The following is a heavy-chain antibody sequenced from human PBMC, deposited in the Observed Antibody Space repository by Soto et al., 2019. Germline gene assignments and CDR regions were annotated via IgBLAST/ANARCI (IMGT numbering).Heavy chain of an antibody. CDR2: IYHRGNT. V-gene: IGHV4-30-2*01. Sequence: PSETLSLTCTVSGVSIGSGDYSWSWIRQPPGKGLEWLGYIYHRGNTYYNPSLESRLTMSADRSKNQLSLSLRSVTAADTAMYYCVSSKYNMVAGPMWFDPWGQGILVTVSS. CDR1: GVSIGSGDYS. J-gene: IGHJ5*02. CDR3: VSSKYNMVAGPMWFDP. D-gene: IGHD1-20*01.